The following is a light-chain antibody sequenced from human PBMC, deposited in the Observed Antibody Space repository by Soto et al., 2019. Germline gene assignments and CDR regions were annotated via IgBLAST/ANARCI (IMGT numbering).Light chain of an antibody. V-gene: IGKV2-28*01. CDR1: QILLHSNGYNY. CDR2: GAS. CDR3: QQYNHWPPIT. J-gene: IGKJ5*01. Sequence: DIVMTQSPLSLPVTPVEPASISCRSSQILLHSNGYNYLNWFVQKPGQSPQLLIYGASTRATGIPARFSGSGSGTEFTLTISTLQSEDFAVYYCQQYNHWPPITFGQGTRLEI.